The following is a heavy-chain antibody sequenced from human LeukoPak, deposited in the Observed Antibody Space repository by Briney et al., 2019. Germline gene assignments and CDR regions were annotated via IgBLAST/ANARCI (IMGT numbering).Heavy chain of an antibody. CDR3: AKDRKTTVTTYDY. Sequence: GRSLRLSCAASGFTFSSYGMHWVRQAPGKGLEWVAVIWYDGSNKYYADSVKGRFTISRDNSKNTLCLQMNSLRAEDTAVYYCAKDRKTTVTTYDYWGQGTLVTVSS. D-gene: IGHD4-17*01. V-gene: IGHV3-33*06. CDR1: GFTFSSYG. CDR2: IWYDGSNK. J-gene: IGHJ4*02.